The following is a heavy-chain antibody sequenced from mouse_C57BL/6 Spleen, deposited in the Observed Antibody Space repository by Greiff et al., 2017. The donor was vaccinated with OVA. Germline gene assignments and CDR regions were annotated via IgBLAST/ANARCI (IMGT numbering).Heavy chain of an antibody. J-gene: IGHJ3*01. CDR2: IYPSDSET. Sequence: VKLQQPGAELVRPGSSVKLSCKASGYTFTSYWMDWVKQRPGQGLEWIGNIYPSDSETHYNQKFKDKATLTVDKSSSTAYMQLSSLTSEDSAVYYCARDYEGFAYWGQGTLVTVSA. V-gene: IGHV1-61*01. D-gene: IGHD2-4*01. CDR1: GYTFTSYW. CDR3: ARDYEGFAY.